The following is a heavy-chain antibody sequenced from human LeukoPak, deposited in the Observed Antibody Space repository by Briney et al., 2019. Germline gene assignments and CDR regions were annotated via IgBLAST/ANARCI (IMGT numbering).Heavy chain of an antibody. Sequence: GESLKISCKGSGYSFTSYWIGWLRRMPGEGVVEWVIIYPGDSDTRYSPSFQGQVTISADNSISTAYLQWSSLKAADTAMYYCARRQYSGSYYFDYWGQGTLVTVSS. CDR2: IYPGDSDT. J-gene: IGHJ4*02. CDR1: GYSFTSYW. CDR3: ARRQYSGSYYFDY. D-gene: IGHD1-26*01. V-gene: IGHV5-51*01.